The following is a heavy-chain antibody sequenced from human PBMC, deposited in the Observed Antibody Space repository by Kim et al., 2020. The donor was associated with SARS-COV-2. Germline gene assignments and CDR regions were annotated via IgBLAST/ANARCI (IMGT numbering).Heavy chain of an antibody. Sequence: GGSLRLSCAASGFTFSSYAMSWVRQAPGKGLEWVSVIYSGGSSTYYADSVKGRFTISRDNSKNTLFLQMNSLRAEDTAVYYCANARRTTVVTPLEYWGQGTLVTVSS. D-gene: IGHD4-17*01. J-gene: IGHJ4*02. CDR1: GFTFSSYA. CDR2: IYSGGSST. CDR3: ANARRTTVVTPLEY. V-gene: IGHV3-23*03.